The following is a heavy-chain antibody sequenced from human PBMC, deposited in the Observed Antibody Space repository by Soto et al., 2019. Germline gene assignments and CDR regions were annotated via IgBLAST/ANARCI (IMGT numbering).Heavy chain of an antibody. V-gene: IGHV3-33*01. Sequence: GGSKRLSSAASGLTFSSYGMHWVRQEPGKGLEWVAVIWYDGSNKYYADSVKGRFTISRDNSKNTLYLQMNSLRAEDTAVYYCAREPGKGPAALHFDYWGQGTLVTVSS. CDR2: IWYDGSNK. CDR3: AREPGKGPAALHFDY. J-gene: IGHJ4*02. D-gene: IGHD2-2*02. CDR1: GLTFSSYG.